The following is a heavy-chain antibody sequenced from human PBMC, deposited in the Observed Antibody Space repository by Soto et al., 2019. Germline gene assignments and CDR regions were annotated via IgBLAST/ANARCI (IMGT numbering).Heavy chain of an antibody. J-gene: IGHJ4*02. D-gene: IGHD2-2*01. CDR1: GFTFSSYA. CDR2: ISGSGGST. V-gene: IGHV3-23*01. Sequence: GESLRLSCAASGFTFSSYAMSWVRQAPGKGLEWVSAISGSGGSTYYADSVKGRFTISRDNSKNTLYLQMNSLRAEDTAIYYCARMSSSVSPGCWGQGTLVTVSS. CDR3: ARMSSSVSPGC.